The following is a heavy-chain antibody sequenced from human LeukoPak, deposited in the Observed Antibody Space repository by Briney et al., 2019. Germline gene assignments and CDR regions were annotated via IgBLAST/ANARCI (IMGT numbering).Heavy chain of an antibody. D-gene: IGHD3-22*01. CDR2: INHSGST. Sequence: SETLSLTCAVYGGSFSGYYWSWIRQPPGKGLEWIGEINHSGSTNYNPSLKSRVTISVDTSKNQFSLKLSSVTAADTAVYYCASRNYYDSSGYHYFDYRGQGTLVTVSS. J-gene: IGHJ4*02. V-gene: IGHV4-34*01. CDR3: ASRNYYDSSGYHYFDY. CDR1: GGSFSGYY.